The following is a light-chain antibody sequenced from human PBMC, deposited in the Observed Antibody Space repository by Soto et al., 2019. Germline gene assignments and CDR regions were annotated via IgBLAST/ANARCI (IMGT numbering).Light chain of an antibody. V-gene: IGKV3-20*01. CDR2: GAS. CDR1: QSVSSSY. Sequence: DIVLTQSPGTLSLSPGERATLSCRASQSVSSSYLAWYQQKPGQAPRLLIYGASSRATGIPARFSGSGSGTDFTLTISRLEPEDFAVYYCQQYGSSPWTFGQGTKVEIK. J-gene: IGKJ1*01. CDR3: QQYGSSPWT.